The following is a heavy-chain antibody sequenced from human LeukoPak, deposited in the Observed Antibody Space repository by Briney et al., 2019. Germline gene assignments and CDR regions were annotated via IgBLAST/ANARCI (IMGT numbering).Heavy chain of an antibody. V-gene: IGHV3-20*04. Sequence: PGGSLRLSCAASGFTFDDYGMSWVRQAPGKGLEWVSGINWNGGSTAYADSVKGRFTISRDNAKNSLYLQMNSLRAEDTALYYCARAGSIAAAGYYYYYMDVWGKGTTVTVSS. D-gene: IGHD6-13*01. J-gene: IGHJ6*03. CDR3: ARAGSIAAAGYYYYYMDV. CDR1: GFTFDDYG. CDR2: INWNGGST.